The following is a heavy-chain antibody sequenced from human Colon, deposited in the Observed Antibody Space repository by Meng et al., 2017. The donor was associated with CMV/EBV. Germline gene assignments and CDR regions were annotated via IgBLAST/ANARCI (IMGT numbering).Heavy chain of an antibody. Sequence: SGYTFSSYGISWVRQATGQGLEWMGWISTYNGNTEYAQKFQGRVTMTTDTLTSTAYTELTSLKSDDTAVFYCARAREVGYSAYDYYDFWGQGTLVTVSS. CDR3: ARAREVGYSAYDYYDF. CDR2: ISTYNGNT. CDR1: GYTFSSYG. V-gene: IGHV1-18*01. J-gene: IGHJ4*02. D-gene: IGHD5-12*01.